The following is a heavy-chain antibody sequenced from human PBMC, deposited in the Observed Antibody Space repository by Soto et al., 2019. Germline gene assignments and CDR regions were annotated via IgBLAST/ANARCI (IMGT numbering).Heavy chain of an antibody. D-gene: IGHD6-19*01. J-gene: IGHJ3*02. CDR3: ANWGWLVDAFDI. Sequence: QVPLVQSGAEVKKPGASVKVSCKASGYTFTSYAMHWVRQAPGQRLEWMGWINAGNGNTKYSQKFQGRVTITRDTSASTAYMELSSLRSEDTAVYYCANWGWLVDAFDIWGQGTMVTVSS. V-gene: IGHV1-3*01. CDR2: INAGNGNT. CDR1: GYTFTSYA.